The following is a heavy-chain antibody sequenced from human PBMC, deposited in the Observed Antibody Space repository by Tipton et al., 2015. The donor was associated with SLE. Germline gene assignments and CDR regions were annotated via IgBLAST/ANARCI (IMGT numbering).Heavy chain of an antibody. D-gene: IGHD5-18*01. V-gene: IGHV4-31*03. CDR1: GDSINSDGYF. CDR2: IYYSGST. CDR3: ASVWGSSYGVIDN. Sequence: TLSLTCTVSGDSINSDGYFWTWIRQPPGKGLEWIGYIYYSGSTYYNPSLQSRLTMSVDTSRNQFSLKLTSVTAADTAVYYCASVWGSSYGVIDNRGQGTLVTVSS. J-gene: IGHJ4*02.